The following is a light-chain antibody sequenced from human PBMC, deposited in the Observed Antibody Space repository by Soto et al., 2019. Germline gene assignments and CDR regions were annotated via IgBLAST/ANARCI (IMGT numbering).Light chain of an antibody. CDR2: GAS. J-gene: IGKJ1*01. CDR1: RSVSSSY. V-gene: IGKV3-20*01. CDR3: QQYGSSPSWT. Sequence: EIVLTQSPGTVSLSPGERATLSCRASRSVSSSYLAWYQQKPGQAPRLLIYGASSRATGIPDRFSGSGSGTDFTLTISRLEPEDFAVYYCQQYGSSPSWTFGQGTKVEIK.